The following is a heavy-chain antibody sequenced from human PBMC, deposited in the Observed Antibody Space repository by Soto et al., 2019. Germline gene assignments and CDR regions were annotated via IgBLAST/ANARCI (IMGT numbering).Heavy chain of an antibody. J-gene: IGHJ6*02. CDR1: GFTFSSYW. D-gene: IGHD3-16*01. Sequence: EVQLVESGGGLVQPGGSLRLSCTASGFTFSSYWMSWVRQAPGKGLEWVANIKHDGSEKNYVDSVKGRFTISTDNAKNSVLLQMNSLRAEDTAVDYCARQGGRRTDYYYYGMDVWGQGTTVTVSS. CDR2: IKHDGSEK. CDR3: ARQGGRRTDYYYYGMDV. V-gene: IGHV3-7*01.